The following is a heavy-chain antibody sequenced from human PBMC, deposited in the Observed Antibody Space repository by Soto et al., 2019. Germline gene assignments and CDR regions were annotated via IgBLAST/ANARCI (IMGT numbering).Heavy chain of an antibody. V-gene: IGHV4-59*01. Sequence: QVQLQESGPGLVKPSETLSLTCTVSGGSISSYYWSWIRQPPGKGLEWIGYIYYSGSTNYNPSLNSRVTISVDTSKIQFSLKLSSVTAADTAVYYCARASDCSGGSCYLLDYWGQGTLVTVSS. D-gene: IGHD2-15*01. CDR2: IYYSGST. CDR1: GGSISSYY. CDR3: ARASDCSGGSCYLLDY. J-gene: IGHJ4*02.